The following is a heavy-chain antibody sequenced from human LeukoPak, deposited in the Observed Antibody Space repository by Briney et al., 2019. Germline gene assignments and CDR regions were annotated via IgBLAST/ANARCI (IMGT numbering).Heavy chain of an antibody. CDR1: GSTFDDYA. CDR3: AKDIRYYDSSGCDY. D-gene: IGHD3-22*01. V-gene: IGHV3-9*01. Sequence: GRSLRLSCAASGSTFDDYAMHWVRQAPGKGLEWVSGISWNSGSIGYADSVKGRFTISRDNAKNSLYLQMNSLRAEDTALYYCAKDIRYYDSSGCDYWGQGTLVTVSS. CDR2: ISWNSGSI. J-gene: IGHJ4*02.